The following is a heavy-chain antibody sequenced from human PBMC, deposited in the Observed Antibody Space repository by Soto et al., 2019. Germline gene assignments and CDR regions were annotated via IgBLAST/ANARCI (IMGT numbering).Heavy chain of an antibody. J-gene: IGHJ6*02. Sequence: QVQLQESGPVLVKPSDTLSLTCAVSGYSIPNGNWWAWIRQPPGKGLEWIGYIYHHGSTFYNPSLKSRVTMSSDTSKNQFSLKFSSVTAVDTAVYYCARSEVTGTTVRVYGVDVWGQGTTVTVSS. CDR1: GYSIPNGNW. D-gene: IGHD1-1*01. V-gene: IGHV4-28*01. CDR3: ARSEVTGTTVRVYGVDV. CDR2: IYHHGST.